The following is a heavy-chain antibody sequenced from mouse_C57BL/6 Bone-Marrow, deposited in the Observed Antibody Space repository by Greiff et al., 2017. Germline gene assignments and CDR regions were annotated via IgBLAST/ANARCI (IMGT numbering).Heavy chain of an antibody. CDR1: GFNIKNTY. CDR2: IDPANGNT. Sequence: VQLQQSVAELVRPGASVKLSCTASGFNIKNTYMHWVKQRPEQGLEWIGRIDPANGNTKYAPEFQGTATITADTSSNTAYLQLSSLTSEDTAIYYCAIWLPFLYYYAMDYWGQGTSVTVSS. D-gene: IGHD2-2*01. CDR3: AIWLPFLYYYAMDY. J-gene: IGHJ4*01. V-gene: IGHV14-3*01.